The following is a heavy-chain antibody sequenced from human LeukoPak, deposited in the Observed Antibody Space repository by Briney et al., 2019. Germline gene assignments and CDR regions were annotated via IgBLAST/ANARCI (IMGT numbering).Heavy chain of an antibody. CDR1: GGTFSNYA. V-gene: IGHV1-69*05. CDR3: ARAGTDSLFDY. J-gene: IGHJ4*02. D-gene: IGHD1-1*01. CDR2: IIPIFGTA. Sequence: GASVKVSCKASGGTFSNYAISWVRQAPGQGLEWMGRIIPIFGTANYAQKFQGRVTITTDESTSTAYMELSSLRSEDTAVYYCARAGTDSLFDYWGQGTLVTVSS.